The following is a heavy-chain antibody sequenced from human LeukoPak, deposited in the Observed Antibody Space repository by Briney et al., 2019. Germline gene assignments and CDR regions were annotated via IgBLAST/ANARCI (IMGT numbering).Heavy chain of an antibody. V-gene: IGHV4-31*03. Sequence: SQTLSLTCTVSGGSISSGGYYWSWIRQHPGKGLEWIGYIYYSGSTYYNPSLKSRVTISVDTSKSQFSLKLSSVTAADTAVYYCARELRRYFDLWGRGTLVTVSS. CDR3: ARELRRYFDL. CDR2: IYYSGST. J-gene: IGHJ2*01. CDR1: GGSISSGGYY.